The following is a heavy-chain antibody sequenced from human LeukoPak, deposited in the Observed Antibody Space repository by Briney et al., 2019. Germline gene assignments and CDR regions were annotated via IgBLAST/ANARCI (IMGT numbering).Heavy chain of an antibody. CDR2: IYSGGST. D-gene: IGHD3-9*01. Sequence: QPGGSLRLSCAASGFTFSSYAMSWVRQAPGKGLEWVSVIYSGGSTYYADSVKGRFTISRDNSKNTLYLQMNSLRAEDTAVYYCARLGGGRLRYFDWLPHTGGYFDYWGQGTLVTVSS. V-gene: IGHV3-53*01. CDR1: GFTFSSYA. J-gene: IGHJ4*02. CDR3: ARLGGGRLRYFDWLPHTGGYFDY.